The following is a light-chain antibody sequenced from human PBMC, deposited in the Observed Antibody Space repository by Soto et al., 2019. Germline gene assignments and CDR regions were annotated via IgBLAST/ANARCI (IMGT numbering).Light chain of an antibody. CDR2: LGS. Sequence: DIVMTQSPLSLPVTPGEPASISCRSSQSLLYSNGYNYVDWYLQKPGQSPQLLSYLGSDRASGVPDRFSGSGSGTDFTLTISRVEAEDGGVYYCMQTLQTPLTFGGGTKVEIK. CDR3: MQTLQTPLT. J-gene: IGKJ4*01. CDR1: QSLLYSNGYNY. V-gene: IGKV2-28*01.